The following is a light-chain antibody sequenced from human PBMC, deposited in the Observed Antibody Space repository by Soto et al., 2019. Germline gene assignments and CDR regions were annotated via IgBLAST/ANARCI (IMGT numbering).Light chain of an antibody. CDR2: EVT. V-gene: IGLV2-14*01. J-gene: IGLJ1*01. Sequence: QSALTQPASVSGSPGQSITISCTGTSSDIGGYNSVSWYQQHPGRAPRLIIYEVTNRPSGVSNRFSASKSGNTASLTISGLQAEDEADYYCSSYTPIVTLGSVLGT. CDR1: SSDIGGYNS. CDR3: SSYTPIVTLGSV.